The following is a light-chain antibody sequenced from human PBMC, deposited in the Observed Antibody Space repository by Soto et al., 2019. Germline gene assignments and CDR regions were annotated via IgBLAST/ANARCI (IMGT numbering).Light chain of an antibody. CDR3: YHFGSLPET. CDR1: QSVASSY. J-gene: IGKJ1*01. CDR2: SAS. Sequence: EVVLTQSPGTLALSPGERVTLSCRASQSVASSYLAWYQQKPGRAPRLLFASASRRATGIPDRFSGSGSGTEFTLTISRLEPEDFAVYYCYHFGSLPETFGQGTNVE. V-gene: IGKV3-20*01.